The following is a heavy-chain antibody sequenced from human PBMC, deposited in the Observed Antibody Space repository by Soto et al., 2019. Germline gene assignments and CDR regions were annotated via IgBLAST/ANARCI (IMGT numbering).Heavy chain of an antibody. D-gene: IGHD6-19*01. V-gene: IGHV3-30-3*01. Sequence: VAVISYDGSNKYYADSVKGRFTISRDNSKNTLYLQMNSLRAEDTAVYYCARGGSGWYRGPFDYWGQGTLVTVSS. J-gene: IGHJ4*02. CDR2: ISYDGSNK. CDR3: ARGGSGWYRGPFDY.